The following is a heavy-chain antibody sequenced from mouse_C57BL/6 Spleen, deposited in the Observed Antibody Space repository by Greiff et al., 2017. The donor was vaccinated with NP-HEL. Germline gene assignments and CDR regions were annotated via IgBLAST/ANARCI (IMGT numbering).Heavy chain of an antibody. V-gene: IGHV1-26*01. CDR1: GYTFTDYY. CDR3: ARGGYSNYDFDY. CDR2: INPNNGGT. Sequence: EVQLQQSGPELVKPGASVKISCKASGYTFTDYYMNWVKQSHGKSLEWIGDINPNNGGTSYNQKFKGKATLTVDKSSSTAYMELRSLTSEDSAVYYCARGGYSNYDFDYWDQGTTLTVSS. D-gene: IGHD2-5*01. J-gene: IGHJ2*01.